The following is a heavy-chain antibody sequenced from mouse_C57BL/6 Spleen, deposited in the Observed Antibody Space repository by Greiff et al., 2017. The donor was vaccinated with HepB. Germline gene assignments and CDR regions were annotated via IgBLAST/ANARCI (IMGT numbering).Heavy chain of an antibody. J-gene: IGHJ1*03. V-gene: IGHV1-62-2*01. CDR3: ARHEVKYYGAGKYFDV. Sequence: LQESGAELVKPGASVKLSCKASGYTFTEYTIHWVKQRSGQGLEWIGWFYPGSGSIKYNEKFKDKATLTADKSSSTVYMELSRLTSEDSAVYFCARHEVKYYGAGKYFDVWGTGTTVTVSS. CDR1: GYTFTEYT. D-gene: IGHD1-1*01. CDR2: FYPGSGSI.